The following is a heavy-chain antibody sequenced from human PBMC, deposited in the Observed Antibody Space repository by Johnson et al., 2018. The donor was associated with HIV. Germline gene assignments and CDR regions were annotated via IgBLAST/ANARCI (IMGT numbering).Heavy chain of an antibody. CDR1: GFTFSRYW. CDR3: ARETRSAAAGYGAFDV. D-gene: IGHD6-13*01. V-gene: IGHV3-7*03. CDR2: IKQDGSEK. J-gene: IGHJ3*01. Sequence: VQLVESGGGLIQPGGSLRLSCAASGFTFSRYWMSWVRQAPGKGLEWVANIKQDGSEKYYVDSVKGRITISRDNAKNSLYLQMNSLRAEDTAVYYCARETRSAAAGYGAFDVWGQGTMVTVSS.